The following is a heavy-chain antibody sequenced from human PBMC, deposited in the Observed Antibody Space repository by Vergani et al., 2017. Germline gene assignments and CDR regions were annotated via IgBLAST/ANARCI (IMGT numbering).Heavy chain of an antibody. CDR1: GGSISSSSYY. D-gene: IGHD1-26*01. CDR2: IYYSGST. CDR3: AGLSGSGSYWFDP. V-gene: IGHV4-39*01. Sequence: QLQLQESGPGLVKPSETLSLTCTVSGGSISSSSYYWGWIRQPPGKGLEWIGSIYYSGSTYYNPSLKSRVTRSVDTSKNQFSLKLSSVTAADTAVYSCAGLSGSGSYWFDPWGQGTLVTVSS. J-gene: IGHJ5*02.